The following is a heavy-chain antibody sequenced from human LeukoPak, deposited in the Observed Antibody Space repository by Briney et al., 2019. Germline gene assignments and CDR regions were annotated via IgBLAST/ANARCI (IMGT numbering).Heavy chain of an antibody. Sequence: PGGSLRLSCAASGFTFSSYSMNWVRQAPGKGLEWVSSISSSSSYIYYADSVKGRFTISRDNAKNSLYLQMNSLRAEDTAVYYCASYRGYDSSGSWFDPWGQGTLVTVSS. V-gene: IGHV3-21*01. CDR2: ISSSSSYI. CDR1: GFTFSSYS. CDR3: ASYRGYDSSGSWFDP. J-gene: IGHJ5*02. D-gene: IGHD3-22*01.